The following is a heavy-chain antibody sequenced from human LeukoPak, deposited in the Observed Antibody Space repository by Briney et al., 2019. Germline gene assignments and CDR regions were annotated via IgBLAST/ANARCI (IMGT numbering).Heavy chain of an antibody. D-gene: IGHD3-10*01. V-gene: IGHV3-30-3*01. Sequence: GRSLRLSCAASGFTFSSNAMHWVRQAPGKGLEWVAVISYDGSNKYYADSVKGRFTISRDNAKNSLYLQMNSLRAEDTAVYYCARALDYYGSGSYYDFDYWGQGTLVTVSS. CDR2: ISYDGSNK. CDR1: GFTFSSNA. CDR3: ARALDYYGSGSYYDFDY. J-gene: IGHJ4*02.